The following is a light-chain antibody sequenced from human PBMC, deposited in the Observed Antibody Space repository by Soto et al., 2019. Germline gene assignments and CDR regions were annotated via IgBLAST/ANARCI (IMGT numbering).Light chain of an antibody. CDR3: CSYTSSSTLYV. V-gene: IGLV2-14*01. J-gene: IGLJ1*01. Sequence: QSALTQPASVSGSPGQSITISCTGTSSDVGGYNYVSWYHQHPGKAPKLLIYEVSNRPSGVSTRFSGSKSGNTASLTISGLAAADEADYYCCSYTSSSTLYVFGTGTKLTVL. CDR2: EVS. CDR1: SSDVGGYNY.